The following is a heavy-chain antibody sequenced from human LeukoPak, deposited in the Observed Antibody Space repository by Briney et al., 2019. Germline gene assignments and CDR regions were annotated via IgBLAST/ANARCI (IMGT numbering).Heavy chain of an antibody. CDR3: ARDQRNDY. CDR1: GFTFSAYW. Sequence: PGGSLRLSCAASGFTFSAYWMHWVRHAPGKGLVWVSRINGDGSITTYAESVKGRFIISRDNAKNTVYLQMNSLRVEDTAVYYCARDQRNDYWGQGTLVTVSS. J-gene: IGHJ4*02. CDR2: INGDGSIT. V-gene: IGHV3-74*01. D-gene: IGHD1-14*01.